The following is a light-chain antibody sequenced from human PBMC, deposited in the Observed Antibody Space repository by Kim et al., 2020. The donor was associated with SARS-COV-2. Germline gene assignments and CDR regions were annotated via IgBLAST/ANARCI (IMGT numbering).Light chain of an antibody. CDR2: LNSDGSH. V-gene: IGLV4-69*01. Sequence: GASVKLTCTLSSGHSSSAIAWHQQQPEKGPRYLMKLNSDGSHSKGDGIPDRFSGSSSGAERYLTISSLQSEDEADYYCQTWGTGMVFGGGTKLTVL. CDR1: SGHSSSA. CDR3: QTWGTGMV. J-gene: IGLJ2*01.